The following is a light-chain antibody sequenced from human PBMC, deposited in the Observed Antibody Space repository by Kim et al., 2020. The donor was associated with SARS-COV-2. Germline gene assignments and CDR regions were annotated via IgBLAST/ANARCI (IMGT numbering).Light chain of an antibody. CDR3: QAWDSNTYVV. J-gene: IGLJ2*01. V-gene: IGLV3-1*01. CDR2: QDD. CDR1: KLGYKF. Sequence: SPGQTVSITCSGDKLGYKFFSWYQQKPGQTPLLVISQDDRRPSGIPERFSGSNSGNTATLTISGTQAMDEADYYCQAWDSNTYVVFGGGTQLTVL.